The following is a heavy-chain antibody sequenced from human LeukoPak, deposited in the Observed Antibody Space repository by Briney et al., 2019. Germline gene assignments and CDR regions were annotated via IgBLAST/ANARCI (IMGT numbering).Heavy chain of an antibody. CDR1: GGSISSSSYY. CDR2: IYYSGST. V-gene: IGHV4-39*01. Sequence: SETLSLTCTVSGGSISSSSYYWSWIRQPPGKGLEWIGSIYYSGSTYYNPSLKSRVTISVDTSKNQFSLKLSSVTAADTAVYYCARRRTIFGVAIDYWGQGTLVTVSS. D-gene: IGHD3-3*01. CDR3: ARRRTIFGVAIDY. J-gene: IGHJ4*02.